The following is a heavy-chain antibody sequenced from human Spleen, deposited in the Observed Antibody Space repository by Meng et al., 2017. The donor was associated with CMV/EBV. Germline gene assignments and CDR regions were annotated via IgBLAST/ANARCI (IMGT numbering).Heavy chain of an antibody. V-gene: IGHV3-53*01. D-gene: IGHD2-2*01. CDR1: GFTFSNYA. Sequence: GGSLRLSCVASGFTFSNYAMSWVRQAPGKGLEWVSVIYSGGSTYYADSVKGRFTISRDNSKNTLYLQMNSLRAEDTAVYYCARGRFVVVPAAISYFDYWGQGTLVTVSS. CDR3: ARGRFVVVPAAISYFDY. J-gene: IGHJ4*02. CDR2: IYSGGST.